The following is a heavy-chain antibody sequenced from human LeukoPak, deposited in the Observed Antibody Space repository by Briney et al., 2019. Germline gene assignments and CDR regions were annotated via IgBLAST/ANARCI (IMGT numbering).Heavy chain of an antibody. J-gene: IGHJ5*02. CDR2: TYYSGST. CDR1: GGSISSSSYY. Sequence: SETLSLTCTVSGGSISSSSYYWGWIRQPPGKGLEWIGSTYYSGSTYYNPSLKSRVTISVDTSKNQFSLKLSSVTAADTAIYYCARASLLLWFGESRHNWFDPWGQGTLVTVSS. D-gene: IGHD3-10*01. CDR3: ARASLLLWFGESRHNWFDP. V-gene: IGHV4-39*07.